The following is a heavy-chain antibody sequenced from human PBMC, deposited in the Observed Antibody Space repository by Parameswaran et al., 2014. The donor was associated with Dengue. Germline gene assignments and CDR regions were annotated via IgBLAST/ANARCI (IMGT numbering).Heavy chain of an antibody. Sequence: WIRQPPGKGLEWVSYISSSSSYIYYADSVKGRFTISRDNAKNSLYLQMNSLRAEDTAVYYCARDEAGDGSGTSHDYWGQGTLVTVSS. CDR2: ISSSSSYI. D-gene: IGHD3-10*01. V-gene: IGHV3-21*05. CDR3: ARDEAGDGSGTSHDY. J-gene: IGHJ4*02.